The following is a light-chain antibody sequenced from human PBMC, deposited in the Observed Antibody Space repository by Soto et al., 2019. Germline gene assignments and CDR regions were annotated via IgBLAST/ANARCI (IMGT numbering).Light chain of an antibody. CDR2: DVS. J-gene: IGLJ2*01. CDR3: CSYAGSYTVVL. CDR1: SSDVGGYNY. Sequence: QCALTQPRSVSGSPGQSVTISCTGTSSDVGGYNYVSWYQQHPGKAPKLMIYDVSKRPSGVPDRFSGSKSGNTASLTISGLQAEDEADYYCCSYAGSYTVVLFGGGTKLTVL. V-gene: IGLV2-11*01.